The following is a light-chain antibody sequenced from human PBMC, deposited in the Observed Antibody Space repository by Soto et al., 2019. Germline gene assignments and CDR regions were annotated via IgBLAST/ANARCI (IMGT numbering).Light chain of an antibody. J-gene: IGLJ1*01. CDR1: SPNIGPGYV. Sequence: QSVLTQPPSVSGAPGQRSTISSPGSSPNIGPGYVVHWYRQLPGTAPKLLIYGNSNRPSGVPDRFSGSKSGTSASLAITGLQAEDEADYYCQSYDSSLSGSNYVFGTGTKVTVL. CDR3: QSYDSSLSGSNYV. V-gene: IGLV1-40*01. CDR2: GNS.